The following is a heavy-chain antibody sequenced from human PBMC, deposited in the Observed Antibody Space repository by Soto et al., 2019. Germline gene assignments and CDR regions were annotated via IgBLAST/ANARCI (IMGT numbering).Heavy chain of an antibody. CDR3: ASDYGDYQYFQH. CDR1: GGSISSYY. J-gene: IGHJ1*01. CDR2: IYYSGST. V-gene: IGHV4-59*08. Sequence: SETLSLTCTVSGGSISSYYWSWIRQPPGKGLEWIGYIYYSGSTNYNPSLKSRVTISVDTSKNQFSLKLISVTAADTAVYYCASDYGDYQYFQHWGQGTLVTVSS. D-gene: IGHD4-17*01.